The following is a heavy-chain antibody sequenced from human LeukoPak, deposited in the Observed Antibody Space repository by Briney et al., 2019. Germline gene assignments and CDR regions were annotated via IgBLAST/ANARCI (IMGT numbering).Heavy chain of an antibody. CDR2: IIPILGIA. Sequence: SVKVSCKASGGTLSSYTISWVRQAPGQGLEWMGRIIPILGIANYAQKFQGRVTITADKSTSTAYMELSSLRSEDTAVYYCARGTIYGDYYYYYYMDVWGKGTTVTVSS. D-gene: IGHD4-17*01. CDR3: ARGTIYGDYYYYYYMDV. V-gene: IGHV1-69*02. J-gene: IGHJ6*03. CDR1: GGTLSSYT.